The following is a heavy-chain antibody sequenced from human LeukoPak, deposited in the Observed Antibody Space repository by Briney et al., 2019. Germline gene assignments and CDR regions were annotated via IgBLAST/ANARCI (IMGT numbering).Heavy chain of an antibody. J-gene: IGHJ4*02. CDR2: INPNSGGT. Sequence: ASVKVSCKASGYTFTGYYMHWVRQAPGQGLEWMGWINPNSGGTNYAQKFQGRVTMTRDTSISTAYMELSRLRSDDTAVYYCARDQTAAAVQDYWGQGTLVTVSS. CDR1: GYTFTGYY. D-gene: IGHD6-13*01. V-gene: IGHV1-2*02. CDR3: ARDQTAAAVQDY.